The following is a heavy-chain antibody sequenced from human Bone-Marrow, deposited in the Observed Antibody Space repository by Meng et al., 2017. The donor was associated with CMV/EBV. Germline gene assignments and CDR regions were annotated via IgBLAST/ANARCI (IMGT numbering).Heavy chain of an antibody. J-gene: IGHJ3*01. V-gene: IGHV1-2*02. CDR3: ARVSRGGLWNVFIDF. CDR1: GYTFTDYH. D-gene: IGHD1-1*01. CDR2: IKPKSGGT. Sequence: ASVKVSCKASGYTFTDYHIHWVRQAPGQGLEWMGWIKPKSGGTKYGQKFPGRVTMTRDTAISTAYLDVGRLRSDDTAVYYCARVSRGGLWNVFIDFWGQGTMVTVSS.